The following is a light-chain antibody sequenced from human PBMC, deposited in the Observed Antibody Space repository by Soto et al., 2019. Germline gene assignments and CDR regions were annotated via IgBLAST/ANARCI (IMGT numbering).Light chain of an antibody. V-gene: IGKV1-5*01. J-gene: IGKJ1*01. Sequence: DIQMTQSPPTPSASVGDKVTISCRATQNIDNWLAWYQQKPGKAPNLLIYDAFVLENGVPSRFSGSGSGTEFTLTISSLQPEDFATYYCQQYSRLWTFGQGTKVEIK. CDR3: QQYSRLWT. CDR2: DAF. CDR1: QNIDNW.